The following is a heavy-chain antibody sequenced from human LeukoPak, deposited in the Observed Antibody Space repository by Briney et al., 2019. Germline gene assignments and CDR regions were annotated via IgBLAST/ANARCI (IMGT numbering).Heavy chain of an antibody. V-gene: IGHV3-49*03. CDR1: GFTFGDYS. Sequence: PGGSLRLSCTGSGFTFGDYSMSWFRQAPGKGLEWVGLIRSKGAGGATEYAASVKGRFTISRDDSKSIAYLQMNSLKTEDTAVYYCTRRKTFDYWGQGTLVTVSS. CDR2: IRSKGAGGAT. CDR3: TRRKTFDY. J-gene: IGHJ4*02.